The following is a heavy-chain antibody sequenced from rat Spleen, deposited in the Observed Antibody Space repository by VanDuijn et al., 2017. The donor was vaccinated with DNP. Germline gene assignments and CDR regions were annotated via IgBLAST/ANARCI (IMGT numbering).Heavy chain of an antibody. V-gene: IGHV5-31*01. CDR2: ITENGGTT. J-gene: IGHJ1*01. CDR3: ARDQGF. CDR1: GLTFNTYW. Sequence: EVKLVESGGDLVQPGRSRKLSWVPSGLTFNTYWLAWIGQFPGKDLGWVASITENGGTTYYLDSVRGRFTISRENAKNTLYLQMNSLRSADTATYYCARDQGFWGPGTMVSVSS.